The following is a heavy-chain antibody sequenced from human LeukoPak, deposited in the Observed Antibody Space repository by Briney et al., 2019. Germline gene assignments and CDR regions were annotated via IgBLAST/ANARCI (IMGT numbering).Heavy chain of an antibody. CDR2: IYYSGSA. CDR3: ARVWRGNGWAIDY. J-gene: IGHJ4*02. Sequence: SETLSLTCTVSGGSINNYYWSWVRQPPGKGLEWIGYIYYSGSANYNPPLKSRVTISVDTSKSQFSLKLSPMTGADTAVYYCARVWRGNGWAIDYWGQGTLVTVSS. V-gene: IGHV4-59*01. CDR1: GGSINNYY. D-gene: IGHD6-19*01.